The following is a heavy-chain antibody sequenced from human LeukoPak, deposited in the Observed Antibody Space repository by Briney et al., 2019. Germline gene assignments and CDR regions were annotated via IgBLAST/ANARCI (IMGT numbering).Heavy chain of an antibody. CDR3: AKSSNPYAPGSYYAFFDY. V-gene: IGHV3-33*06. CDR2: IWYDGSNK. CDR1: GFTFSSYG. J-gene: IGHJ4*02. Sequence: GRSLRLSCAASGFTFSSYGMHWVRQAPGKGLEWVAVIWYDGSNKYYADSVKGRFTISRDNSKNTLYLQMNSLRAEDTAVYYCAKSSNPYAPGSYYAFFDYWGQGTLVTVSS. D-gene: IGHD3-10*01.